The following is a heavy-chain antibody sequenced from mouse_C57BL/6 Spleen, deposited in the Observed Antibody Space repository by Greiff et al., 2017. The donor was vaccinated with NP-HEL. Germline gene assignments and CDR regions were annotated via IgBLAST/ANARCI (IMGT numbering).Heavy chain of an antibody. D-gene: IGHD1-1*01. CDR2: IYPGDGDT. Sequence: VKLMESGAELVKPGASVKISCKASGYAFSSYWMNWVKQRPGKGLEWIGQIYPGDGDTNYNGKFKGKATLTADKSSSTAYMQLSSLTSEDSAVYFCARPYYGSSLDYWGQGTTLTVSS. V-gene: IGHV1-80*01. CDR3: ARPYYGSSLDY. CDR1: GYAFSSYW. J-gene: IGHJ2*01.